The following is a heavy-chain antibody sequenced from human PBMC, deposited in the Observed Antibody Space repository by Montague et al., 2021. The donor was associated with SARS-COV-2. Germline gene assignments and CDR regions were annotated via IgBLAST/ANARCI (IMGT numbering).Heavy chain of an antibody. D-gene: IGHD3-16*01. J-gene: IGHJ5*02. Sequence: SETLSLTCAVSGGSISDNNWWTFVRQSPGEGPWFIGEFYHGGHYNIPASPRSRVTMSVDKTKNQFSLRMTSVTAADTAVYYCSRPGLAGWALDAWGQGTSVTVSS. V-gene: IGHV4/OR15-8*01. CDR2: FYHGGHY. CDR1: GGSISDNNW. CDR3: SRPGLAGWALDA.